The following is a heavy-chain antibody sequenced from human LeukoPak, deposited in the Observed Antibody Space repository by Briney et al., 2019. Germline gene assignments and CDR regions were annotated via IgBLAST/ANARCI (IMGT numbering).Heavy chain of an antibody. CDR3: AKDLSSGWYSSDAFDI. CDR2: ISGSGGST. V-gene: IGHV3-23*01. J-gene: IGHJ3*02. CDR1: GFTFSSYA. Sequence: GGSLRLSCAASGFTFSSYAMSWVRQAPGRGLEWVSAISGSGGSTYYADSVKGRFTISRDNSKNTLYLQMNSLRAEDTAVYYCAKDLSSGWYSSDAFDIWGQGTMVTLSS. D-gene: IGHD6-19*01.